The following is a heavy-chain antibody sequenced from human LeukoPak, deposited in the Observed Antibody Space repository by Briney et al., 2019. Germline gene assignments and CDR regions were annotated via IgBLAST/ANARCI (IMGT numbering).Heavy chain of an antibody. CDR3: AKDRYNWNFAYSVDY. CDR2: ISSSGSTI. V-gene: IGHV3-48*03. CDR1: GFSFSSYE. Sequence: GGSLRLSCAAAGFSFSSYEMNWVRQAPGKGLEWVSYISSSGSTIYYADSVKGRFTISRDNSKNTLYLQMNSLRAEDTAVYYCAKDRYNWNFAYSVDYWGQGTLVTVSS. D-gene: IGHD1-7*01. J-gene: IGHJ4*02.